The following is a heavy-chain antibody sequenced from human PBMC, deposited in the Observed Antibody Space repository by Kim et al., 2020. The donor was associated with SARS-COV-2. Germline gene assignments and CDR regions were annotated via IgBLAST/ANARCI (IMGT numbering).Heavy chain of an antibody. J-gene: IGHJ6*02. CDR1: GFTFSSYA. Sequence: GGSLRLSCAASGFTFSSYAMSWVRQAPGKGLEWVSVIYSGGSSTYYADSVKGRFTISRDNSKNTLYLQMNSLRAEDTAVYYCAKDSAQLLGVMDVWGQGTTVTVSS. CDR2: IYSGGSST. D-gene: IGHD3-10*01. CDR3: AKDSAQLLGVMDV. V-gene: IGHV3-23*03.